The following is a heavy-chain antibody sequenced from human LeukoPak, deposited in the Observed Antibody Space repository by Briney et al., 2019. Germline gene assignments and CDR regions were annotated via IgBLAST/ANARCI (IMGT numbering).Heavy chain of an antibody. J-gene: IGHJ4*02. D-gene: IGHD3-16*01. CDR3: ARDPLGVLSYFDY. Sequence: GGSLRLSCAASGFTFRSYEMNWVRQAPGKGLEWVAVIWYDGSNRYYADSLKGRFTISRDNSKNTLYLQMNSLTADDTAVYYCARDPLGVLSYFDYWGQGTLVTVSS. CDR2: IWYDGSNR. CDR1: GFTFRSYE. V-gene: IGHV3-33*08.